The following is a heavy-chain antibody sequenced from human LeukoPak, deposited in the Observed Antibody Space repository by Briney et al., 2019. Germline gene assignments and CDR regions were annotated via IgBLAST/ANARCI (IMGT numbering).Heavy chain of an antibody. CDR2: IYTSGST. J-gene: IGHJ6*03. CDR3: ARDGLVVPAAARAYYYYMDV. CDR1: GGSISSYY. D-gene: IGHD2-2*01. V-gene: IGHV4-4*07. Sequence: SETLSLTCTVSGGSISSYYWSWIRQPAGKGLEWIGRIYTSGSTNYNPSLKSRVTMSVDTSKNQFSLKLSSVTAADTAVYYCARDGLVVPAAARAYYYYMDVWGKGTTVTVSS.